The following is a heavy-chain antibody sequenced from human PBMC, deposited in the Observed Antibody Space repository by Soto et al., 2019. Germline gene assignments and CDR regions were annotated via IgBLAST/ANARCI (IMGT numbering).Heavy chain of an antibody. J-gene: IGHJ6*02. D-gene: IGHD6-13*01. CDR2: ISSSSSYI. CDR1: GFTFSSYS. V-gene: IGHV3-21*01. Sequence: GGSLILSCAASGFTFSSYSMNWVRQAPGKGLEWVSSISSSSSYIYYADSVKGRFTISRDNAKNSLYLQMNSLRAEDTAVYYCARDRIAAAGEYYYGMDVWGQGTTVTVSS. CDR3: ARDRIAAAGEYYYGMDV.